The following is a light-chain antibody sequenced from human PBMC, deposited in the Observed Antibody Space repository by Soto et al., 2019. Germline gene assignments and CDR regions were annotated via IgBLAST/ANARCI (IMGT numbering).Light chain of an antibody. CDR2: STN. Sequence: QTVVTQEPSFSVSPGRTVTLTCGLSSGSVSTSYYPSWYQQTPGQAPRTLIYSTNTRSSGVPDRFSGSILGNKAALTITGAQADDESDYYCVLYMGSGSWVFGGGTNDRP. V-gene: IGLV8-61*01. CDR3: VLYMGSGSWV. J-gene: IGLJ2*01. CDR1: SGSVSTSYY.